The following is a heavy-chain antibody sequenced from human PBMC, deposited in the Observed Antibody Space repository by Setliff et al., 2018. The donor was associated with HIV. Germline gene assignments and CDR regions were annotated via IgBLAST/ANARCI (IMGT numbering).Heavy chain of an antibody. Sequence: GGSLRLSCAASGFTFSSYSMNWVRQAPGKGLEWVSYISSSSSTIYYADSVKGRFTISRDNAKNSLYLQMNSLRAEDTAVYYCATSSPPDDYGDLGGIDNWGQGTLVTVSS. J-gene: IGHJ4*02. V-gene: IGHV3-48*01. CDR2: ISSSSSTI. CDR1: GFTFSSYS. D-gene: IGHD4-17*01. CDR3: ATSSPPDDYGDLGGIDN.